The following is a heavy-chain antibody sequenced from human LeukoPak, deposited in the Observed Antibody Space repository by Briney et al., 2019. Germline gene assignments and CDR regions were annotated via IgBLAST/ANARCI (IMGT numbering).Heavy chain of an antibody. CDR3: TKDPPIPYNGMDV. CDR2: IVGSGGAT. CDR1: GFTFSSYA. J-gene: IGHJ6*02. Sequence: GGSLRLSCAASGFTFSSYAMSWVRQAPGKGLEWLSTIVGSGGATYYADSVKGRFTISRDNSKNTLYLQMHSLRAEDTAVYYCTKDPPIPYNGMDVWGQGTTVTVSS. V-gene: IGHV3-23*01. D-gene: IGHD2-2*02.